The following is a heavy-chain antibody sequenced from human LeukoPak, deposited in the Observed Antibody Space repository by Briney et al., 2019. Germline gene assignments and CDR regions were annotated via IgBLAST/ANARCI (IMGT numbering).Heavy chain of an antibody. Sequence: SETLSLTCTVSGGSISGYYWSWIRQPPGKGLEWIGYIYYSGSTNYNPSLKSRVTISVDTSKNQFSLKLSSVTAADTAVYYCARDLNFWSGYYSSHWFDPWGQGTLVTVSS. CDR3: ARDLNFWSGYYSSHWFDP. V-gene: IGHV4-59*01. D-gene: IGHD3-3*01. CDR2: IYYSGST. J-gene: IGHJ5*02. CDR1: GGSISGYY.